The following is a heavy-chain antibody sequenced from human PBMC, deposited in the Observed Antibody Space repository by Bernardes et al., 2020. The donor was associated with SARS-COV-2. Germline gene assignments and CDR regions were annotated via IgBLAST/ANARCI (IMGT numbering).Heavy chain of an antibody. CDR3: ARVSRDGYNAGPFDV. D-gene: IGHD6-25*01. J-gene: IGHJ3*01. CDR1: GVSISPYY. V-gene: IGHV4-59*01. Sequence: SETLSLTCTVSGVSISPYYWSWIRQPPGQGLEWIGYIYYNGNTNYDPSLKSRLTISVDTSKNQFSLKLTSVTAADTAIYYCARVSRDGYNAGPFDVWGQGTLVTVSS. CDR2: IYYNGNT.